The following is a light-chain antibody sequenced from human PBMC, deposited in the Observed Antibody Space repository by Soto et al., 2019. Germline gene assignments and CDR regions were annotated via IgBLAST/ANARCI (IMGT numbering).Light chain of an antibody. CDR3: NSYSGSNNFVV. Sequence: QSVLTQPPSASGSPGQSVTISCTGTSSDVGGYDYVSWYQQHPGKAPELIIYEVNKRPSGVPDRFSGSKSGNTASLTVSGLQAEDEADYYCNSYSGSNNFVVFGTGTKLTVL. CDR1: SSDVGGYDY. CDR2: EVN. V-gene: IGLV2-8*01. J-gene: IGLJ1*01.